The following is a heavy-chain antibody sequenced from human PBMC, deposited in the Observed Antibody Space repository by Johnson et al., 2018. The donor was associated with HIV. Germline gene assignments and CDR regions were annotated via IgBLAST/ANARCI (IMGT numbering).Heavy chain of an antibody. CDR1: RFTVSGNY. CDR3: ARVGGIAVAPNDAFDI. CDR2: VYSAGPT. J-gene: IGHJ3*02. Sequence: VQLVESGGGLVQPGGSLRLSCAASRFTVSGNYMTWVRQAPGKGLEWVSVVYSAGPTYSADSVKGRFTISRDNSKNSLFLQMNRLRVEDTAVYYCARVGGIAVAPNDAFDIWGQGTMVTVSS. D-gene: IGHD6-19*01. V-gene: IGHV3-66*01.